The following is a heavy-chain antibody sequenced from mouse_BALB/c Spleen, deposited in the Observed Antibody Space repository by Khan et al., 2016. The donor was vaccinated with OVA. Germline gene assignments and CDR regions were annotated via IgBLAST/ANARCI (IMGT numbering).Heavy chain of an antibody. CDR2: IYPGSGTT. V-gene: IGHV1-77*01. Sequence: QVQLKESGPDLVKPGASVKMSCKASGYTFSDYVVSWVKLKSGQGLEWIGEIYPGSGTTYYNENFKGKATLTADKSSTTAYLQLSSLTSEDSAVYFCARSYDVAWFAYWGQGTLVTVS. CDR3: ARSYDVAWFAY. D-gene: IGHD1-1*01. J-gene: IGHJ3*01. CDR1: GYTFSDYV.